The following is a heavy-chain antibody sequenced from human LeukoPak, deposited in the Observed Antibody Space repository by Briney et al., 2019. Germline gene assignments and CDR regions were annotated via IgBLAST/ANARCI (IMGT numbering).Heavy chain of an antibody. D-gene: IGHD6-13*01. V-gene: IGHV1-69*04. Sequence: SVKVSCKASGYSFLNHDIHWVRQVPGQGLEWMGRIIPILGIANYAQKFQGRVTITADKSTSTAYMELSSLRSEDTAVYYCARDEGAAAGTSWFDPWGQGTLVTVSS. J-gene: IGHJ5*02. CDR1: GYSFLNHD. CDR3: ARDEGAAAGTSWFDP. CDR2: IIPILGIA.